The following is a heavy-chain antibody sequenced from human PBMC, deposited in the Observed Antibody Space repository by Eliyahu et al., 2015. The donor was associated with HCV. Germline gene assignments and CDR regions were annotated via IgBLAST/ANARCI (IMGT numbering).Heavy chain of an antibody. CDR1: GGXIXTYX. CDR3: ASGGGGIAVTGTGGWFDP. V-gene: IGHV4-59*01. D-gene: IGHD6-19*01. CDR2: IHYSGXT. Sequence: QVQLQESGPGLVKPSETLSLXCTVSGGXIXTYXWXWIRQPPGKGXEWIGXIHYSGXTXYNPSLKSRVTISADTSKNQFSLNLTSVTAADTAIYYCASGGGGIAVTGTGGWFDPWGQGTLVTVSS. J-gene: IGHJ5*02.